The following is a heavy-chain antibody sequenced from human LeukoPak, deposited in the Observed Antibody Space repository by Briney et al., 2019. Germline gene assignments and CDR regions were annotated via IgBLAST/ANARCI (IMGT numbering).Heavy chain of an antibody. CDR2: IYYSGST. J-gene: IGHJ4*02. V-gene: IGHV4-39*01. D-gene: IGHD7-27*01. CDR3: ARHWSKNPPGY. Sequence: SETLSLTCTVSGGSISSSSHYWGWIRQPPGKGLEWIGNIYYSGSTYYNPSLKNRIIISVDTSKNQFSLKLSSVTAADTAVYYCARHWSKNPPGYWGQGTLVTVSS. CDR1: GGSISSSSHY.